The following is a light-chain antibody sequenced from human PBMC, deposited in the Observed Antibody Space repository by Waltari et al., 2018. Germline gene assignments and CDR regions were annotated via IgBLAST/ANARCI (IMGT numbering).Light chain of an antibody. V-gene: IGLV2-14*01. CDR1: SSDIGGYQY. Sequence: QSALTQPASVSGSPGQSITISCTGTSSDIGGYQYVSWYQQHPGRAPNLILYEVSDRPSGISYRFSGSKSGSTASLTIAGLQAEDEGHYYCASYTSSGTLVFGGGPELTVL. J-gene: IGLJ3*02. CDR3: ASYTSSGTLV. CDR2: EVS.